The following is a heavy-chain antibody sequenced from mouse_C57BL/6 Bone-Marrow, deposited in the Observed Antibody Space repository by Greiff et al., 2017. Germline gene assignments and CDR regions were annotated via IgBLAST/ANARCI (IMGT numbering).Heavy chain of an antibody. CDR2: IDPENGDT. D-gene: IGHD6-1*01. J-gene: IGHJ4*01. V-gene: IGHV14-4*01. Sequence: VQLQQPGAELVRPGASVKLSCKASGFNFKDDYMHWVKQRPEQGLEWIGWIDPENGDTEYDSKFQGKATITVDTSSITAYLQLSSLTSEDSAVYYGTSRQRNYYAMDYWGQGTSVTVSS. CDR1: GFNFKDDY. CDR3: TSRQRNYYAMDY.